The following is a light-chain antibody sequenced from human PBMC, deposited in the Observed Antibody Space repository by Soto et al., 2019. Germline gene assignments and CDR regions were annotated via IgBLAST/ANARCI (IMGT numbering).Light chain of an antibody. V-gene: IGKV1-12*01. CDR2: AAS. J-gene: IGKJ3*01. CDR1: QGISTW. CDR3: QQTNTFPLS. Sequence: DIQMTQSPSFVSASVGDRVTITCRASQGISTWLAWYQQKPGKAPNLLIYAASNLQNGVPSRFSGSGSGIDFTLTISSLQPEDFATYYCQQTNTFPLSFGPGTKVDVK.